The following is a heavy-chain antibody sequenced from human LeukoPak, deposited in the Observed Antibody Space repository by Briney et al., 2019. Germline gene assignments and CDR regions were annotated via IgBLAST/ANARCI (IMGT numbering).Heavy chain of an antibody. CDR2: IYYSGST. V-gene: IGHV4-39*07. Sequence: SETLSLTCTVSGGTISSSSYYWGWLRQPPGNGLESIGSIYYSGSTYYNPSLKSRVTISVYTSKKQFSLKLSSGTAADTAVYYCARESELLWFGTSTPRSWFDRWGQGTLVTVSS. D-gene: IGHD3-10*01. CDR3: ARESELLWFGTSTPRSWFDR. CDR1: GGTISSSSYY. J-gene: IGHJ5*02.